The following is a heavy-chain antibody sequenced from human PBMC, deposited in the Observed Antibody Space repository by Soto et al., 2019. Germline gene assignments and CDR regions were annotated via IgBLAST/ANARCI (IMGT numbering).Heavy chain of an antibody. CDR1: GASIITNNYF. Sequence: SETLSLTCTVSGASIITNNYFWVWIRQSPRRGLELIGSISYSGRTYDNPSLQSRVTISIDASKNQFSLKLTSVTTADTSIYYCARRRASDYGGNHHPYYFDRWGQGTLVTVSS. V-gene: IGHV4-39*01. CDR3: ARRRASDYGGNHHPYYFDR. J-gene: IGHJ4*02. D-gene: IGHD4-17*01. CDR2: ISYSGRT.